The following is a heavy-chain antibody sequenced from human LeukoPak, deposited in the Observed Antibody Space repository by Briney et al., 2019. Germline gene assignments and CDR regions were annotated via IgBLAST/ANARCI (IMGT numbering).Heavy chain of an antibody. CDR1: GGSISSSSYY. CDR2: IYYSGST. CDR3: ARPTTVTRWAGPGTGWFDP. Sequence: KPSETLSLTCTVSGGSISSSSYYWGWIRQPPGKGLEWIGSIYYSGSTYYNPSLKSRVTISVDTSKNQFSLKLSSVTAADTAVYYCARPTTVTRWAGPGTGWFDPWGQGTLVTVSS. V-gene: IGHV4-39*01. J-gene: IGHJ5*02. D-gene: IGHD4-17*01.